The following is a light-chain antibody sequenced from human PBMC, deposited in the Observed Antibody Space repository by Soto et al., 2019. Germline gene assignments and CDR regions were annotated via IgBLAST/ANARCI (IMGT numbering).Light chain of an antibody. CDR1: QGIRDA. Sequence: IQMTQSPSSLSASVGDRVTITCRASQGIRDALGWYQQKPGKVPKRLIYYASSLQNGVPSRFSGSGSETVFTLTISSLQPEDFATYFCLQHSDYPFTFGQGTRLEI. CDR2: YAS. CDR3: LQHSDYPFT. J-gene: IGKJ2*01. V-gene: IGKV1-17*01.